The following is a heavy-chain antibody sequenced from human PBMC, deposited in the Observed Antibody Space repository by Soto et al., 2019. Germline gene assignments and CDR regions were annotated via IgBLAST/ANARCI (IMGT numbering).Heavy chain of an antibody. V-gene: IGHV4-4*02. CDR1: GVSIDRSYW. J-gene: IGHJ4*02. D-gene: IGHD5-18*01. CDR2: MYHSGPT. Sequence: SETLSLTCAVSGVSIDRSYWWTWVRQPPGKGLEWIGEMYHSGPTNYNPSLKSRVTISVDTSKNQFSLKLSSVTAADTAVYYCARSPHIQLWSYPSDYWGQGTLVTVSS. CDR3: ARSPHIQLWSYPSDY.